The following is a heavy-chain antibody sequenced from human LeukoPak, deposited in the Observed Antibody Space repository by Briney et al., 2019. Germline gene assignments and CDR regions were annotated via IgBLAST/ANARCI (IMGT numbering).Heavy chain of an antibody. Sequence: PGGSLRLSCAASGFTFSSYWMSWVRQAPGKGLEWVANVKQDGSEKYYVDSVKGRFTISRDNAKNSLYLQMNSLRAEDTAVYCCLQGIVSGDWGQGTLVTVSS. CDR3: LQGIVSGD. V-gene: IGHV3-7*01. CDR1: GFTFSSYW. CDR2: VKQDGSEK. J-gene: IGHJ4*02. D-gene: IGHD3-10*01.